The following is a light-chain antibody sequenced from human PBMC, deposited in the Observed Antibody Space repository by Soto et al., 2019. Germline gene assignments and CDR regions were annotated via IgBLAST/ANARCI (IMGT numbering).Light chain of an antibody. V-gene: IGLV2-14*01. Sequence: QSALTQPASVSGSPGQSITISCTGTSSDVGGYNHISWYQQHPGKVPQLLIYNVSHRPSGVSNRFSGSKSGNTASLTISGLQAEDEADSHCSSYTTGSPYVVFGGGTKLTVL. J-gene: IGLJ2*01. CDR1: SSDVGGYNH. CDR2: NVS. CDR3: SSYTTGSPYVV.